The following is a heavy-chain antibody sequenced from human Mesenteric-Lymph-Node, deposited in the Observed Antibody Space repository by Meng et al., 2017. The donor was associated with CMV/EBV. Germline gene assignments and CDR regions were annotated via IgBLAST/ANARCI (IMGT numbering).Heavy chain of an antibody. J-gene: IGHJ4*02. CDR3: ARDNSGCSGTTCYDYFDY. V-gene: IGHV1-18*01. CDR2: ISSNNGNT. D-gene: IGHD2-2*01. CDR1: GFTFTYY. Sequence: ASVKVSCKASGFTFTYYIHWVRQAPGQGLEWMGWISSNNGNTNYARKFKDRITMTTDTSTNTAYMELRSLTSDDSAVYYCARDNSGCSGTTCYDYFDYWGQGTLVTVSS.